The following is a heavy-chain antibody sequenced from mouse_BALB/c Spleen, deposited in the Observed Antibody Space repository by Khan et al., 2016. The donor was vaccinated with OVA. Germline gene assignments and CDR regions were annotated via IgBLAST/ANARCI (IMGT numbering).Heavy chain of an antibody. CDR2: INTYTGEP. CDR1: GYTFTNYG. J-gene: IGHJ1*01. CDR3: ARSNSYWYCDV. D-gene: IGHD4-1*02. Sequence: QIQLVQSGPELKKPGETVKISCKASGYTFTNYGMNWVKQAPGKGLKWMGWINTYTGEPTYANDFKGRFAFSLETSASTAYLQINNLKNEDTATYFCARSNSYWYCDVGGAGTTVTVSS. V-gene: IGHV9-3-1*01.